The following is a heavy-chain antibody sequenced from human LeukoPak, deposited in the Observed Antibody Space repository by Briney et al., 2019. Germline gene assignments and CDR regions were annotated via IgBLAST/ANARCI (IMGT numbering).Heavy chain of an antibody. CDR2: ISGSGGST. Sequence: GGSLRLSCAASGFTFDDYGMSWVRQAPGKGLEWVSAISGSGGSTYYADSVKGRFTISRDNSKNTLYLQMNSLRAEDTAVYYCARGMGMTVAGHYFDYWGQGTLVTVSS. CDR3: ARGMGMTVAGHYFDY. CDR1: GFTFDDYG. V-gene: IGHV3-23*01. D-gene: IGHD6-19*01. J-gene: IGHJ4*02.